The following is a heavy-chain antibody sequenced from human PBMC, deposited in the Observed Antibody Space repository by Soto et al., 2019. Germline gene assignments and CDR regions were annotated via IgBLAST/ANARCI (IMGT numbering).Heavy chain of an antibody. J-gene: IGHJ4*02. CDR1: GGSVSSPKYF. CDR3: ARTVMPVGNLPAFDH. D-gene: IGHD7-27*01. CDR2: IYNKGKT. V-gene: IGHV4-61*01. Sequence: QMQLQESGPGLVKPSETLSLACTVSGGSVSSPKYFWSWIRQPPGKGLEWVAYIYNKGKTNYNPSLKSRATISVDTAKNQCSLKLTSVTGADSAVYFCARTVMPVGNLPAFDHWGQGVLVTVSS.